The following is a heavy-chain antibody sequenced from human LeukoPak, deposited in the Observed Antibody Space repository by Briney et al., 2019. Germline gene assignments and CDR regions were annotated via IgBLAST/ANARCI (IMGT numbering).Heavy chain of an antibody. CDR3: ARDSKGKGLRFLQYYYYYYMDV. D-gene: IGHD4-17*01. CDR2: ISSSSSYI. V-gene: IGHV3-21*01. Sequence: GGSLRLSCAASGFTFSNYSMNWVRQAPGKGLEWVSSISSSSSYIYYADSVKGRFTISRDNAKNSLYLQMNSLRAEDTAVYYCARDSKGKGLRFLQYYYYYYMDVWGKGTTVTISS. CDR1: GFTFSNYS. J-gene: IGHJ6*03.